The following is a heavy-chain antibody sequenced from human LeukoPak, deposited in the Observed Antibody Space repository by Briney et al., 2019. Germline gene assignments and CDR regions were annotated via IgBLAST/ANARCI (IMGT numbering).Heavy chain of an antibody. D-gene: IGHD3-10*01. CDR1: GGSFSGYY. V-gene: IGHV4-39*01. Sequence: SETLSLTCAVYGGSFSGYYWGWIRQPPGKGLEWIGSIYYSGSTYYNPSLKSRVTISVDTSKNQFSLKLSSVAAADTAVYYCASTAHLLLWFGELSFDYWGQGTLVTVSS. J-gene: IGHJ4*02. CDR2: IYYSGST. CDR3: ASTAHLLLWFGELSFDY.